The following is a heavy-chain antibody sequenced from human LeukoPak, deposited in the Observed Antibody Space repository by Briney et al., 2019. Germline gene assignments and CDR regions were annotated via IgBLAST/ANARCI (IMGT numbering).Heavy chain of an antibody. V-gene: IGHV4-59*01. CDR3: AKRTAYAFDI. CDR1: GGSISSYY. J-gene: IGHJ3*02. D-gene: IGHD1/OR15-1a*01. CDR2: IYYSGST. Sequence: SETLSLTCTVSGGSISSYYWSWIRQPPGKGLEWIGYIYYSGSTNYNPSLKSRVTISVDTSKNQFSLKLSSVTAADTAVYYCAKRTAYAFDIWGQGTMVTVFS.